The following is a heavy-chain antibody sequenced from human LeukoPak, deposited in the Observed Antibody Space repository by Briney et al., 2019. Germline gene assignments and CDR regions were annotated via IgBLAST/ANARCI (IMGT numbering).Heavy chain of an antibody. D-gene: IGHD6-19*01. CDR1: GYTFTSYG. CDR2: ISTYNDNT. CDR3: ARGMAVAGSGVIDS. Sequence: ASVKVSCEASGYTFTSYGLSWVRQAPGQGLEWMGWISTYNDNTHYAQKFQGRVTMTTDTSTNTAYMELRSLRSDDTAVYYCARGMAVAGSGVIDSWGQGTLVTVSS. J-gene: IGHJ4*02. V-gene: IGHV1-18*01.